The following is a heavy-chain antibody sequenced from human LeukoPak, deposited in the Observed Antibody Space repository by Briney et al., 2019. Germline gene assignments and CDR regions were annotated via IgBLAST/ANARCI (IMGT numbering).Heavy chain of an antibody. CDR2: INPNSGGT. J-gene: IGHJ4*02. V-gene: IGHV1-2*02. CDR1: GYTFTGYY. CDR3: ARTIHPFLFDY. D-gene: IGHD5-18*01. Sequence: GASVKVSCKASGYTFTGYYMHWVRQAPGQGLEWMGWINPNSGGTNYARKFQGRVTMTRDTSISTAYMELSRLRSDDTAVYYCARTIHPFLFDYWGQGTLVTVSS.